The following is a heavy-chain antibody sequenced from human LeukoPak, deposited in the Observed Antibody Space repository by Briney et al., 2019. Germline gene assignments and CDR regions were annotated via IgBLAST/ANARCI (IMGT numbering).Heavy chain of an antibody. V-gene: IGHV3-23*01. J-gene: IGHJ4*02. Sequence: GGSLRLSCAASGFTFSSYAMSWVRQAPGKGLEWVSAISGSGGSTYYADSVKGRFTISRDNSKNTLYLQMNSLRAEDTAVYYCAKEGTTGTTKSRNQHYFDYWGQGTLVTVSS. CDR1: GFTFSSYA. CDR2: ISGSGGST. CDR3: AKEGTTGTTKSRNQHYFDY. D-gene: IGHD1-1*01.